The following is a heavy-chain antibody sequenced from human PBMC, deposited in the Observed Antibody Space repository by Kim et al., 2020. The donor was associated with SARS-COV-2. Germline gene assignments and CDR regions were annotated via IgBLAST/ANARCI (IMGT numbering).Heavy chain of an antibody. CDR3: ARDGRGLIFYYDFWSGYYTTDFDY. V-gene: IGHV7-4-1*02. J-gene: IGHJ4*02. CDR1: GYTFTSYA. CDR2: INTNTGNP. D-gene: IGHD3-3*01. Sequence: ASVKVSCKASGYTFTSYAMNWVRQAPGQGLEWMGWINTNTGNPTYAQGFTGRFVFSLDTSVSTAYLQISSLKAEDTAVYYCARDGRGLIFYYDFWSGYYTTDFDYWGQGTLVTVSS.